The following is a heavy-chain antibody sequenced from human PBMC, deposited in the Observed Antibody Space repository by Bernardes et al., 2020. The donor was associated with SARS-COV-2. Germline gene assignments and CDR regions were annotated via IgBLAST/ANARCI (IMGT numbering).Heavy chain of an antibody. D-gene: IGHD2-21*02. V-gene: IGHV3-7*01. CDR1: GFTFSNYW. CDR3: ARQLCGGDCSIDY. Sequence: GGSLRLSCAASGFTFSNYWMNWVRQAPGKGLEWVANIKQAGTEKHYVDSVKGRFTIYRDNAKNSLYLQMDGLGVEDTAVFFCARQLCGGDCSIDYWGQGTLVTVSS. CDR2: IKQAGTEK. J-gene: IGHJ4*02.